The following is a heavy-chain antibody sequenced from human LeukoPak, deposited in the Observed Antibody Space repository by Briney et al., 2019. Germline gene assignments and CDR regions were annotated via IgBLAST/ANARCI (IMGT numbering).Heavy chain of an antibody. J-gene: IGHJ3*02. CDR1: GFTFSSYW. CDR2: IHYDENYK. D-gene: IGHD3-22*01. Sequence: GGSLRLSCAASGFTFSSYWMHWVRQAPGRGPEWVAFIHYDENYKYYADSVKGRFTISRENSKNTLYLQMNSLRPEDTAVYYCAKDRRHSAASGYYSHDGFDIWGQGTMVSVSS. V-gene: IGHV3-30*02. CDR3: AKDRRHSAASGYYSHDGFDI.